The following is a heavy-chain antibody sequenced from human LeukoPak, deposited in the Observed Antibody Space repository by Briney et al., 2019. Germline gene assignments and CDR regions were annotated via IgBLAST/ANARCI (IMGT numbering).Heavy chain of an antibody. Sequence: PEGSLRLSCAASGFTFSSYGMNWVRQAPGKGLEWVSSVSSSSSYIYYADSVKGRFTISRDNAKNSLSLQMNSLRAEDTAVYYCARDQRATASTGSYFDYWGQGTLVTVSS. J-gene: IGHJ4*02. V-gene: IGHV3-21*01. CDR2: VSSSSSYI. CDR1: GFTFSSYG. CDR3: ARDQRATASTGSYFDY. D-gene: IGHD1-1*01.